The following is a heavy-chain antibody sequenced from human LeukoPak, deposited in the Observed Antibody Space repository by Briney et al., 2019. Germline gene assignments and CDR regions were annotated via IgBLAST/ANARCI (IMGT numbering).Heavy chain of an antibody. CDR1: GGSISSYY. CDR2: VYYSGST. V-gene: IGHV4-59*01. D-gene: IGHD3-22*01. Sequence: SETLSLTCTVSGGSISSYYWTWIRQPPGKGLEWIGYVYYSGSTNYNPSLKSRVTISVDTSKNQFSLKLSSVTAADTAVYYCARIYDSSGYYPNYFDYWGQGTLVTVSS. CDR3: ARIYDSSGYYPNYFDY. J-gene: IGHJ4*02.